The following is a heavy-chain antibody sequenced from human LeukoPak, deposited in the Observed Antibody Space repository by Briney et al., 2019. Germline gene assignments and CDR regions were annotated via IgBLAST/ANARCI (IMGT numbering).Heavy chain of an antibody. Sequence: GGSLRLSCAASGFTFSSYSMNWVRQAPGKGLEWVSSISSSSSYIYYADSVKGRFTISRDNAKNSLYLQMNSLRAEDTAVYYCARVKKSGDYMDVWGKGTTVTVSS. CDR2: ISSSSSYI. D-gene: IGHD1-26*01. CDR3: ARVKKSGDYMDV. V-gene: IGHV3-21*01. J-gene: IGHJ6*03. CDR1: GFTFSSYS.